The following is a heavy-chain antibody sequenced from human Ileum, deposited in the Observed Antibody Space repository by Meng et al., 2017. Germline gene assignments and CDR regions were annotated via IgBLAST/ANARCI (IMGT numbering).Heavy chain of an antibody. D-gene: IGHD6-19*01. J-gene: IGHJ4*02. CDR2: INSDGSSI. Sequence: GQLVESGGDLVQPGGSLRLSCAASGFNFSNYWMHWVRQAPGKGLVWVSRINSDGSSISYADAVKGRFTISRDNAKNTLYLQMNNLRDDDTAVYYCARYNSGWHVSDSWGQGILVTVSS. CDR3: ARYNSGWHVSDS. CDR1: GFNFSNYW. V-gene: IGHV3-74*01.